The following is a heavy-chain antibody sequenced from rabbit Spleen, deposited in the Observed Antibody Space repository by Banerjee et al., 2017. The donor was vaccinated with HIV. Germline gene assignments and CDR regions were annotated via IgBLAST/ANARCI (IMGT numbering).Heavy chain of an antibody. V-gene: IGHV1S45*01. J-gene: IGHJ6*01. CDR3: ARDTSSSFSSYGMDL. CDR1: GVSFRVSSN. D-gene: IGHD1-1*01. CDR2: IDAGGSGFT. Sequence: QEQLEESGGDLVKLGASLTLTCIASGVSFRVSSNMCWVRQAPGKGLEWIACIDAGGSGFTYFASWAKGRFTISKTSSTTVTLQMTSLTAADTATYFCARDTSSSFSSYGMDLWGPGTLVTVS.